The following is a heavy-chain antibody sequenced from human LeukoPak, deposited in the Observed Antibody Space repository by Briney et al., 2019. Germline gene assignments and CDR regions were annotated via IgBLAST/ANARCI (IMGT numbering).Heavy chain of an antibody. CDR1: GFTFSNYG. V-gene: IGHV3-23*01. J-gene: IGHJ4*02. Sequence: GGSLRLSCAASGFTFSNYGMSWVRQAPGKGLEWVSAISGSGVSTYYADSVKGRFTISRDNSKNTLYLQMNSLRAEDTAVYYCAKGTIVVVVAATNFDYWGQGTLVTVSS. CDR3: AKGTIVVVVAATNFDY. D-gene: IGHD2-15*01. CDR2: ISGSGVST.